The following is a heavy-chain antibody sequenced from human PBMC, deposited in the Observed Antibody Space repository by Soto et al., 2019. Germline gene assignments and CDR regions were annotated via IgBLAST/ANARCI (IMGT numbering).Heavy chain of an antibody. J-gene: IGHJ4*02. V-gene: IGHV3-64D*06. CDR3: VKQRGSGIIVIPPGC. CDR1: GFTFSNYD. Sequence: GGSLRLSCSASGFTFSNYDMHWVRQGPGKGLEYVSAISSNGGITDYAHSVKGRFTISRDNSKNMLYLQMSSLRVEDTALYYCVKQRGSGIIVIPPGCWGQGSLVTVSS. D-gene: IGHD3-22*01. CDR2: ISSNGGIT.